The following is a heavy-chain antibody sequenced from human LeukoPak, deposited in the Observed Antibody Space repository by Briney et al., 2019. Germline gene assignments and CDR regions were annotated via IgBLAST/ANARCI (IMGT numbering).Heavy chain of an antibody. CDR1: GRSLTSYY. CDR3: ARLGSYFDY. V-gene: IGHV4-59*08. J-gene: IGHJ4*02. Sequence: KTSDTLSLICTVSGRSLTSYYWSWLRQPPGKGLQWIGYIYFSGRVNYNPSLKSRVTISVDTSKNQFSLNLSSVTAADTAVYYCARLGSYFDYWGQGTQVTVSS. CDR2: IYFSGRV.